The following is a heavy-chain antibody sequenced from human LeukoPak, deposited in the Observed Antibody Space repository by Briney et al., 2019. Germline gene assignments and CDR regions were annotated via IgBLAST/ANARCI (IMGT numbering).Heavy chain of an antibody. CDR1: DYTFTNYG. CDR2: ISAYNGKT. CDR3: ARTNLDCKNGVCYDY. J-gene: IGHJ4*02. Sequence: ASVKVSCKASDYTFTNYGVSWVRQAPGQGLEWMGWISAYNGKTYYAQKFQGRVTVTTDTSTSTAYMDLRSLRSDDTAVYYCARTNLDCKNGVCYDYWGQGTPVTVSS. D-gene: IGHD2-8*01. V-gene: IGHV1-18*01.